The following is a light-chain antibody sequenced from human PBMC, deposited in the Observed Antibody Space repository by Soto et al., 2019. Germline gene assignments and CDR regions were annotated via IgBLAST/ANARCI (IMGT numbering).Light chain of an antibody. Sequence: QSVRTQPPSVSGAPGQRVTISCTGSSSNIGAGYDVHWYQQRPGTAPKLLIFCNTNRPSGVPDRFSGSKSGTSASLAITGLQAEDEGDYYCQSYDSTLSARYVFGTGTKVTVL. CDR1: SSNIGAGYD. J-gene: IGLJ1*01. CDR3: QSYDSTLSARYV. CDR2: CNT. V-gene: IGLV1-40*01.